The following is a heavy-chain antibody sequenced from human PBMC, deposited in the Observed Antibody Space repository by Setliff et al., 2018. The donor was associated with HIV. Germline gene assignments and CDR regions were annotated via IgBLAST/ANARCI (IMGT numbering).Heavy chain of an antibody. D-gene: IGHD4-17*01. CDR3: VRDDYGYNGKGFDY. CDR1: GGSIRDYY. Sequence: PSEILSLTCRVSGGSIRDYYWNWIRQPPGKGLEWIGYITYSGSAYYNPSLKSRVTISIDTSNNQISLRLSSVTAADTAMYYCVRDDYGYNGKGFDYWGPGTLVTVSS. V-gene: IGHV4-30-4*08. J-gene: IGHJ4*02. CDR2: ITYSGSA.